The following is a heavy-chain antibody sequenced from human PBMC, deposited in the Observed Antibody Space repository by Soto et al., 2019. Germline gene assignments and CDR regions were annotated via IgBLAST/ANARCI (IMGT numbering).Heavy chain of an antibody. Sequence: GGSLRLSCAASGFTFSSYAMSWVRQAPGKGLEWVSAISGSGGSTYYADSVKGRFTISRDNAKNTLYLQMNSLRAEDTAVYYCARLTAAHDAFDIWGQGTMVTVSS. CDR2: ISGSGGST. V-gene: IGHV3-23*01. CDR1: GFTFSSYA. D-gene: IGHD6-6*01. J-gene: IGHJ3*02. CDR3: ARLTAAHDAFDI.